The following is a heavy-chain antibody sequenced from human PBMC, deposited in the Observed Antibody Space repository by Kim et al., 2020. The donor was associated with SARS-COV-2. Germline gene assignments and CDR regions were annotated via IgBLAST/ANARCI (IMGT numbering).Heavy chain of an antibody. J-gene: IGHJ5*02. CDR3: ARRKGLAWFDP. CDR2: A. V-gene: IGHV1-69*01. Sequence: ANCAQQFQGRVTITADESTSTAYMELSSLRSEDTAVYYCARRKGLAWFDPWGQGTLVTVSS.